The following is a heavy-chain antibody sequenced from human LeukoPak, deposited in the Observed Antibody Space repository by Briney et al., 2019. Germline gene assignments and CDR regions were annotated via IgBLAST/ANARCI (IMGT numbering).Heavy chain of an antibody. CDR1: GFTFSSYS. CDR3: ARDKIRYSSGHDAFDI. CDR2: SSSSSSYI. Sequence: PGGSLRLSCAASGFTFSSYSMNWVRQAPGKGLEWVSSSSSSSSYIYYADSVKGRFTISRDNAKNSLYLQMNSLRAEDTAVYYCARDKIRYSSGHDAFDIWGQGTMVTVPS. D-gene: IGHD6-19*01. J-gene: IGHJ3*02. V-gene: IGHV3-21*01.